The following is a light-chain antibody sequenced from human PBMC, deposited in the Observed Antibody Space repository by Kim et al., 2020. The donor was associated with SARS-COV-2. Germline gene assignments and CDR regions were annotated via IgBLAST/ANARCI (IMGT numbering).Light chain of an antibody. J-gene: IGKJ4*01. Sequence: LSPGERVTLSCRASQSVSSYLAWYQQKPGQAPRLLIYHASNRATGIPARFSGGGSGTDFSLTISSLEPEDFAVYYCQQRSNWPLTFGGGTKVYIK. V-gene: IGKV3-11*01. CDR2: HAS. CDR3: QQRSNWPLT. CDR1: QSVSSY.